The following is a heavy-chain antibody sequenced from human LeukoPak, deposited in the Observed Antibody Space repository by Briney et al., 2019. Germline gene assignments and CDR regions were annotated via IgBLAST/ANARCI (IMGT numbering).Heavy chain of an antibody. Sequence: SETLSLTCDVPGYSIRTGYYWGWVRQPPGKDLEWIGSVYHSGSTYYNPSLQSRVTISVDTSKNQFSLKLSSVTAADTAVYYCAKGLQLGWFDPWGQGTLVTVSS. V-gene: IGHV4-38-2*01. J-gene: IGHJ5*02. CDR1: GYSIRTGYY. CDR2: VYHSGST. CDR3: AKGLQLGWFDP. D-gene: IGHD5-24*01.